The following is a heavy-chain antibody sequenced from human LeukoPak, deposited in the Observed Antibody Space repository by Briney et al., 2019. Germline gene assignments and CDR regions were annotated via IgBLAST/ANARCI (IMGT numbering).Heavy chain of an antibody. V-gene: IGHV3-9*01. D-gene: IGHD6-13*01. Sequence: GGSLRLSCEASGFTFDDYAMHWVRQVPGKGLEWVSGITWNSGSIDYADSVKGRFTISRDNAKNSLYLQMNSLRAEDTALYYCGKDMYSSSWNFCDVWGQGTTVTVSS. J-gene: IGHJ6*02. CDR3: GKDMYSSSWNFCDV. CDR1: GFTFDDYA. CDR2: ITWNSGSI.